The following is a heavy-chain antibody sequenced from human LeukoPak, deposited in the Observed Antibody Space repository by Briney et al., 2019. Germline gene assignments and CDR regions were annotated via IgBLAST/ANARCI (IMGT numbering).Heavy chain of an antibody. Sequence: GGSLRLSCAASGFTFNSYAMSWVRQAPGKGLEWVSGINPSGGSTYYADSVKGRFTISRDNAKNSLYLQMDSLRAEDTAVYYCARVGQYSGSYNSHWGQGTLVTVSS. V-gene: IGHV3-23*01. CDR2: INPSGGST. J-gene: IGHJ4*02. CDR3: ARVGQYSGSYNSH. D-gene: IGHD1-26*01. CDR1: GFTFNSYA.